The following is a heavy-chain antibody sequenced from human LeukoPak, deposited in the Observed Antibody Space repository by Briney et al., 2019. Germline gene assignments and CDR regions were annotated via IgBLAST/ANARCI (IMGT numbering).Heavy chain of an antibody. Sequence: ASVKVSCKASGGTFSSYATSWVRQAPGQGLEWMGGIIPIFGTANYAQKFQGRVTITTDESTSTAYMELSSLRSEDTAVYYCASGFPRPTRGFYFDYWGQGTLVTVSS. V-gene: IGHV1-69*05. CDR3: ASGFPRPTRGFYFDY. J-gene: IGHJ4*02. D-gene: IGHD2-15*01. CDR2: IIPIFGTA. CDR1: GGTFSSYA.